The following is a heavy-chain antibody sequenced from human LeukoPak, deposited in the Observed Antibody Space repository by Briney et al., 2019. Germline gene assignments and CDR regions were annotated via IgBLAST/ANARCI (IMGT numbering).Heavy chain of an antibody. CDR2: IIPIFDTA. CDR1: GGTFSNYA. V-gene: IGHV1-69*13. D-gene: IGHD3-10*01. Sequence: SVKVSCKASGGTFSNYAISWVRQAPGRGFEWMGGIIPIFDTANYAQKFQGRVTITADESTSTAYVELSSLRSGDTAVYYCARSSRRLGSGKYYYYMDVWGKGTTVTISS. CDR3: ARSSRRLGSGKYYYYMDV. J-gene: IGHJ6*03.